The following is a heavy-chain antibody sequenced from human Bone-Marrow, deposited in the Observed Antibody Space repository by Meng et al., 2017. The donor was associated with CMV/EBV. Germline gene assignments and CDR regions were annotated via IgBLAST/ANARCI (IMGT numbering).Heavy chain of an antibody. CDR2: INHSGNT. CDR3: ARDQNKWNYGYYYGMDV. D-gene: IGHD1-26*01. V-gene: IGHV4-34*01. J-gene: IGHJ6*02. CDR1: GGSFGAYY. Sequence: SETLSLTCAVYGGSFGAYYWSWIRQSPGKGLEWIGEINHSGNTNYNPSLKSRVSMSVDTSKNQVSLRLSSVTAADTAVYYCARDQNKWNYGYYYGMDVWGQGTTVTVSS.